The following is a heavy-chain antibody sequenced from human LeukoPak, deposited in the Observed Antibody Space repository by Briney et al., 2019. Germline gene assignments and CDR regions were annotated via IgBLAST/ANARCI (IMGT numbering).Heavy chain of an antibody. Sequence: SETLSLTCTVSGGSISSYYWSWIRQPPGEGLEWIGYIYYSGSTNYNPSLKSRVTISVDTSKNQFSLKLSSVTAADTAVYYCARDLSGPFDYWGQGTLVTVSS. D-gene: IGHD2/OR15-2a*01. CDR1: GGSISSYY. CDR3: ARDLSGPFDY. CDR2: IYYSGST. J-gene: IGHJ4*02. V-gene: IGHV4-59*01.